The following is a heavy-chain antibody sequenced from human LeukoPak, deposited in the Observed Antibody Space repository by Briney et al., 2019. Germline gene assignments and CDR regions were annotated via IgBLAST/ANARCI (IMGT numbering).Heavy chain of an antibody. V-gene: IGHV4-34*01. CDR2: INHSGST. D-gene: IGHD2-15*01. CDR3: ARNPSYCSGGSCYPLYHYYYGMDV. Sequence: SETLSLTCAVYGGSFSGYYWSWIRQPPGKGLEWIGEINHSGSTNYNPSLKSRVTISVDTSKNQFSLKLSSVTAADTAVYYCARNPSYCSGGSCYPLYHYYYGMDVWGQGTTVTVSS. CDR1: GGSFSGYY. J-gene: IGHJ6*02.